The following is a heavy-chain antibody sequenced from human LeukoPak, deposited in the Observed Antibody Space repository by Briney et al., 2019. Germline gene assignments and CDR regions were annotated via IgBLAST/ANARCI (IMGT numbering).Heavy chain of an antibody. CDR3: ASIMGATGLY. Sequence: ASVKVSCKASGYTFTGYYMHWVRQAPRQGLEWMGRINPNSGGTNYAQKFQGRVTMTRDTSISTAYMELSSLRSEGTAVYYCASIMGATGLYWGQGTLVTVSS. CDR2: INPNSGGT. J-gene: IGHJ4*02. CDR1: GYTFTGYY. D-gene: IGHD1-26*01. V-gene: IGHV1-2*06.